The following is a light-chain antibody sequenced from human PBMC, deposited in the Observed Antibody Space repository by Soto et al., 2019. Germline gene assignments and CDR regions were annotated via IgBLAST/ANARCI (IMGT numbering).Light chain of an antibody. J-gene: IGLJ3*02. CDR1: SSDVGGYKF. Sequence: QSALTQPASVSGSPGQSITISCTGTSSDVGGYKFVSWYQQHPGKAPKLMIYEVSNRPSGVSNRFSGSRSGNTSALTISGLQAEDEADYYCSSYTHSSTRVLCGGTTLTVL. CDR3: SSYTHSSTRV. V-gene: IGLV2-14*01. CDR2: EVS.